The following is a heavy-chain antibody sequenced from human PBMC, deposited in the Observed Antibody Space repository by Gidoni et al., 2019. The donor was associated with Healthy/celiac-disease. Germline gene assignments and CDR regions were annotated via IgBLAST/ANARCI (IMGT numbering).Heavy chain of an antibody. CDR3: AKDPYYDFWSGYYSHMDV. Sequence: QMQLVESGGGVVQPGGSLRLSCAASEFPFSSYGMPLVSQAPGQGLEWVAFIRYDGSNKYYADSVKGRFTISRDNSKNTLYLQMNSLRAEDTAVYYCAKDPYYDFWSGYYSHMDVWGKGTTVTVSS. D-gene: IGHD3-3*01. J-gene: IGHJ6*03. CDR1: EFPFSSYG. CDR2: IRYDGSNK. V-gene: IGHV3-30*02.